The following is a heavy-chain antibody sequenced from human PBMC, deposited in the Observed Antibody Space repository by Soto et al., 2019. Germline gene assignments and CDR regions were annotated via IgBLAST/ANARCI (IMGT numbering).Heavy chain of an antibody. CDR3: ARLEMATIREDYYYYGMDV. CDR1: GYSFTSYW. J-gene: IGHJ6*02. V-gene: IGHV5-51*01. D-gene: IGHD5-12*01. CDR2: IYPGDSDT. Sequence: PGESLKISCKGSGYSFTSYWIGWVRQMPGKGLEWMGIIYPGDSDTRYSPSFQGQVTISADKSISTAYLQWSSLKASDTAMYYCARLEMATIREDYYYYGMDVWGQGTTVTVSS.